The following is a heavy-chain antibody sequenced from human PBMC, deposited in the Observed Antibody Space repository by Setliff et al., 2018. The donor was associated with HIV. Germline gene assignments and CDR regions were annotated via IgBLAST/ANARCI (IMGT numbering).Heavy chain of an antibody. CDR3: ARDWSATYIDAGIFDY. Sequence: SETLSLTCSVSGASITGYYWSWIRQPAGKGLEWIGRLYPGGSTNYNPSLKSRVSMSVDTSTNQFSLRLISVTAADTAVYYCARDWSATYIDAGIFDYWGQGILVTVSS. V-gene: IGHV4-4*07. D-gene: IGHD1-26*01. CDR1: GASITGYY. CDR2: LYPGGST. J-gene: IGHJ4*02.